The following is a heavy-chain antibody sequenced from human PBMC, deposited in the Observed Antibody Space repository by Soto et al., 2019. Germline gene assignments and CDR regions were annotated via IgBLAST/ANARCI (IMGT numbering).Heavy chain of an antibody. D-gene: IGHD4-17*01. V-gene: IGHV3-30*18. CDR3: AKDGAGYGDYFDY. J-gene: IGHJ4*02. CDR1: GFTFSSYG. CDR2: ISYDGSNK. Sequence: GESLKISCAASGFTFSSYGMHWVRQAPGKGLEWVAVISYDGSNKYYADSVKGRFTISRDNSKNTLYLQMNSLRAEDTAVYYCAKDGAGYGDYFDYWGQGTLVTVSS.